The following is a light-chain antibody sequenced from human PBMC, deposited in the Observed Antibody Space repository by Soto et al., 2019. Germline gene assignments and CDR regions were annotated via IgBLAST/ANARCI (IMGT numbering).Light chain of an antibody. Sequence: ETLVTQSPATLSASPGERVTLSCRASQNINFNLAWYQQKPGQAPRVLIYGASSRASGIPDRFSGSGSGTDFTLTISRLEHDDFAFYYCQQYHNWPPLTFGGGTRVEIK. V-gene: IGKV3D-15*01. J-gene: IGKJ4*01. CDR3: QQYHNWPPLT. CDR1: QNINFN. CDR2: GAS.